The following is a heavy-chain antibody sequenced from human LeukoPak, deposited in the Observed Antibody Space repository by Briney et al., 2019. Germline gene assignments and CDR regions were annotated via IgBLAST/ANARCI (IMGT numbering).Heavy chain of an antibody. CDR3: ARGDGEAASLWENWFDP. D-gene: IGHD6-13*01. Sequence: ASVKVSCKASGYTFTSYYMHWVRQAPGQGLEWMGIINPSGGRTSYIQKFQGRVTMTRDMSTSTVYMELSSLRYEDTAVYYCARGDGEAASLWENWFDPWGQGTLVTVSS. J-gene: IGHJ5*02. CDR1: GYTFTSYY. V-gene: IGHV1-46*01. CDR2: INPSGGRT.